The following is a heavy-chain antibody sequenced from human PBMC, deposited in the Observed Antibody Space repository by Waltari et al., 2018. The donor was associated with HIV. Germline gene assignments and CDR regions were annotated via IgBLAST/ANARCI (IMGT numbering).Heavy chain of an antibody. CDR3: ARLGSGGWFTDSFDV. Sequence: QLQLQESGPGLVKPSETLSLTCTVSGGSMSTSTYYWGWIRQPPEKGLEWIGSIYYSGSTYYNPSLKSRVTISVDTSKNQFSLSLSSVTAADTAVYCARLGSGGWFTDSFDVWGQGTMVTVSS. D-gene: IGHD6-19*01. CDR2: IYYSGST. CDR1: GGSMSTSTYY. V-gene: IGHV4-39*01. J-gene: IGHJ3*01.